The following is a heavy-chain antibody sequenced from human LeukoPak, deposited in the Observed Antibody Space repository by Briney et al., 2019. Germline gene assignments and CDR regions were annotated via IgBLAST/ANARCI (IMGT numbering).Heavy chain of an antibody. CDR1: EYTFTDYY. V-gene: IGHV1-2*02. CDR2: INPNSGGT. J-gene: IGHJ6*02. D-gene: IGHD2-2*01. CDR3: ARGAVVPAANGHYGMDV. Sequence: GASVKVSCKASEYTFTDYYIHWVRQAPGQGLEWMGWINPNSGGTNYAQKFQGRVTMTRDTSISTAYMELSRLRSDDTAVYYCARGAVVPAANGHYGMDVWGQGTTVTVSS.